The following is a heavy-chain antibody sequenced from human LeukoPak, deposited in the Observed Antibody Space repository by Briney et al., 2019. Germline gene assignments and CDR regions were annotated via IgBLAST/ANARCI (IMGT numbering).Heavy chain of an antibody. CDR2: IYTGGTT. CDR3: ARDVAAPGGVYFDY. Sequence: PGGSLRLSCAASGFTVSSNSMSWVRQAPGKGLVWVSVIYTGGTTYYADSVKGRFTLSRDNSKNTLYLQMNSLRAEDTAVYYCARDVAAPGGVYFDYWGQGTLVTVSS. CDR1: GFTVSSNS. V-gene: IGHV3-66*01. D-gene: IGHD3-16*01. J-gene: IGHJ4*02.